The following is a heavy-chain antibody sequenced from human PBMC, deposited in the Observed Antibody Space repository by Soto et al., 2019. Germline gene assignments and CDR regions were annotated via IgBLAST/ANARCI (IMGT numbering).Heavy chain of an antibody. CDR3: VRPDSTGYYVD. CDR2: LNPNTGNS. CDR1: GYTFTSYD. D-gene: IGHD3-22*01. Sequence: ASVKVSCKASGYTFTSYDIYWVRQATGQGLEWMGWLNPNTGNSGYAQKFQGQVTLSVDKSITTAYLQWSSLKASDAAMYYCVRPDSTGYYVDWGQGTLVTVSS. V-gene: IGHV1-8*01. J-gene: IGHJ4*02.